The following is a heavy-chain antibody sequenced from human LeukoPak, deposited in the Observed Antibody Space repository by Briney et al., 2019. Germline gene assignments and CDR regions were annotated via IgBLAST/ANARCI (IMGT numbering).Heavy chain of an antibody. CDR1: GFTFSSYA. V-gene: IGHV3-30-3*01. CDR3: ARGYLGYSSGQNNGDY. D-gene: IGHD6-19*01. Sequence: QSGGSLRLSCAASGFTFSSYAMHWVRQAPGKGLEWVAVISYDGSNKYYADSVKGRFTISRDNAKNSLYLQMNSLRAEDTAVYYCARGYLGYSSGQNNGDYWGQGTLVTVSS. CDR2: ISYDGSNK. J-gene: IGHJ4*02.